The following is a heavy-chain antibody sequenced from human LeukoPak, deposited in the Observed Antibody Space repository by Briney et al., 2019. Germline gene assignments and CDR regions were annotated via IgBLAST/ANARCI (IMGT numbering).Heavy chain of an antibody. CDR2: ISSTGGTT. V-gene: IGHV3-23*01. J-gene: IGHJ4*02. D-gene: IGHD3-10*01. Sequence: HAGGSLRLSCAASGFSFSSYGMSWVRQAPGKGLEWVSAISSTGGTTYYADSVKGRFTISRDNAKNSLYLQMNSLRAEDTAVYYCARRTYYGSGRHFDYWGQGTLVTVSS. CDR1: GFSFSSYG. CDR3: ARRTYYGSGRHFDY.